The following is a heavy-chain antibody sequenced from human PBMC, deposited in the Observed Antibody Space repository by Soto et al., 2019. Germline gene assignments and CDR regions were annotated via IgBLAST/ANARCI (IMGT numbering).Heavy chain of an antibody. CDR3: AAGLGYCSGGSCYPYYFDY. Sequence: QMQLVQSGPEVKKPGTSVKVSCNASGFTFTSSAIPWVRQARGQRLEGIGWIVVGRGNTNYAQKFQERVTITRDMSTSTAYMELSSLRSEDTAVYYCAAGLGYCSGGSCYPYYFDYWGQGSLVTVSS. V-gene: IGHV1-58*02. J-gene: IGHJ4*02. CDR2: IVVGRGNT. D-gene: IGHD2-15*01. CDR1: GFTFTSSA.